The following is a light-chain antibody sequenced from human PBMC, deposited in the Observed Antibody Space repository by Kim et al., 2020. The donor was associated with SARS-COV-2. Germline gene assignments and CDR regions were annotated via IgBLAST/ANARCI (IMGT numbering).Light chain of an antibody. V-gene: IGKV1-39*01. CDR3: QQSYSMPYT. Sequence: DIQMTQSPSSLSPSVGDRVTITCRAGQSIANYLNWYQRKPGKAPKLLIYAASSLQVGVPSRFSGSGSGTDFTLTITSLQPEDFTTYYCQQSYSMPYTFGQGTKLEI. CDR1: QSIANY. J-gene: IGKJ2*01. CDR2: AAS.